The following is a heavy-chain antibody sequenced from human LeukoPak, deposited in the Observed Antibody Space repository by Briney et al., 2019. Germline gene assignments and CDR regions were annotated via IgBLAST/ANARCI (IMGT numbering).Heavy chain of an antibody. V-gene: IGHV1-69*13. D-gene: IGHD6-19*01. CDR3: AHTPYSSGWYYFDY. J-gene: IGHJ4*02. Sequence: ASVKVSCKASGGTFSSYAISWVRQAPGQGLKWMGGIIPIFGTANYAQKFQGRVTITADESTSTAYMELSSLRSEDTAVYYCAHTPYSSGWYYFDYWGQGTLVTVSS. CDR1: GGTFSSYA. CDR2: IIPIFGTA.